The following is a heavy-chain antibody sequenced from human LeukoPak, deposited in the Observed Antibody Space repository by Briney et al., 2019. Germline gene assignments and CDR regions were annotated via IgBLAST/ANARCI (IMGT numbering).Heavy chain of an antibody. CDR2: ISYNGSNK. J-gene: IGHJ4*02. V-gene: IGHV3-30*18. Sequence: QAGGSLRLSCAASGFTFSSYGMHWVRQAPGKGLEWVAVISYNGSNKYYADSVKGRFTISRDNSKNTLYLQMNSLRAEDTAVYYCAKSGDSSGYLYYFDYWGQGTLVTASS. D-gene: IGHD3-22*01. CDR1: GFTFSSYG. CDR3: AKSGDSSGYLYYFDY.